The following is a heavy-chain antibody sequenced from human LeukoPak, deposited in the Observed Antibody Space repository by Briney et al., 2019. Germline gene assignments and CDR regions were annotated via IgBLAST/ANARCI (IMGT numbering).Heavy chain of an antibody. J-gene: IGHJ4*02. V-gene: IGHV3-21*01. CDR3: AREGEYCSGGSCADFDY. Sequence: PEGHLRVSCAASGFTFSSYSLKWLHQAPGKGLKCVSSISITSSYIYYADSVKGRFTISRDNAKNSLYLQMNSLRAEDTAVYYCAREGEYCSGGSCADFDYWGQGTLVTVSS. CDR1: GFTFSSYS. D-gene: IGHD2-15*01. CDR2: ISITSSYI.